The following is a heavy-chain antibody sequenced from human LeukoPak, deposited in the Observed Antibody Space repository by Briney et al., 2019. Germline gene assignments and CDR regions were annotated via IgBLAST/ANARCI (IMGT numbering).Heavy chain of an antibody. V-gene: IGHV4-34*03. CDR2: IYHSGST. CDR3: TTIPEAGGYYYYYMDV. CDR1: GGSFSGYY. Sequence: PSETLSLTCAVYGGSFSGYYWSWIRQPPGKGLEWIGNIYHSGSTYYNPSLKSRVTISVDTSKNQFSVKLSSVTAADTAVYYCTTIPEAGGYYYYYMDVWGKGTTATISS. D-gene: IGHD3-16*01. J-gene: IGHJ6*03.